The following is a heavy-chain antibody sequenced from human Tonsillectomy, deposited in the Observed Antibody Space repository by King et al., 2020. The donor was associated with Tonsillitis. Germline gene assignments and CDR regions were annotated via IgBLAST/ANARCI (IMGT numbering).Heavy chain of an antibody. CDR3: ARGRYFDL. CDR1: GGSISSNY. J-gene: IGHJ2*01. CDR2: IYYTGST. V-gene: IGHV4-59*12. Sequence: QLQESGPGLVKPSETLSLTCTVSGGSISSNYWSWIRQPPGTGLVGIGYIYYTGSTNYNPSLKSRVTISVDTSKNQFSLKLTSVTAADTAVYYCARGRYFDLWGRGTLVTVAS.